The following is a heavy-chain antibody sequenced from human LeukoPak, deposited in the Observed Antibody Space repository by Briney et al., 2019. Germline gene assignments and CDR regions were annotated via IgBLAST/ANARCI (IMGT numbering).Heavy chain of an antibody. CDR3: ARLGGSEPEMDV. D-gene: IGHD3-10*01. V-gene: IGHV5-51*01. J-gene: IGHJ6*02. CDR2: IYPGDSDT. Sequence: GESLEISLKGSGCRFTSYWIGWVREMPGKGLGWMGIIYPGDSDTRYSPSFQGQVTISADKSISTAYLQWSSLKASDTAMYYCARLGGSEPEMDVWGQGTAVTVSS. CDR1: GCRFTSYW.